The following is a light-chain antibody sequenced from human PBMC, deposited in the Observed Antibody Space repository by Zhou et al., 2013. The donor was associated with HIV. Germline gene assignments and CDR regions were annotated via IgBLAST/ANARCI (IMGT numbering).Light chain of an antibody. CDR2: GAA. J-gene: IGKJ1*01. Sequence: EIVLTQSPGTLSLSPGERATLSCRASQSVSSSYLAWYQQKPGQAPRLLIYGAASRATGIPDRFIGSGSGTDFSLTISSLEPEDFAVYFCQQYGSSPKTFGQGTKVEIK. CDR3: QQYGSSPKT. CDR1: QSVSSSY. V-gene: IGKV3-20*01.